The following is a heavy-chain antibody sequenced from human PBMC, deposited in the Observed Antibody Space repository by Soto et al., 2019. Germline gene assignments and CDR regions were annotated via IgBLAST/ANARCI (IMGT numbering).Heavy chain of an antibody. D-gene: IGHD3-10*01. V-gene: IGHV4-59*01. CDR1: GGSISSYY. CDR2: IYYSGST. CDR3: ARDGLWFGELSHWFDP. J-gene: IGHJ5*02. Sequence: PWETLSLTCTVSGGSISSYYWSWIRQPPGKGLEWIGYIYYSGSTNYNPSLKSRVTISVDTSKNQFSLKLSSVTAADTAVYYCARDGLWFGELSHWFDPWGQGTLVTVSS.